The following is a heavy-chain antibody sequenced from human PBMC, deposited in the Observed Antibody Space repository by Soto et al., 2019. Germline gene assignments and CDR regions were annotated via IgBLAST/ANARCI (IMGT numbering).Heavy chain of an antibody. CDR2: ISGSGGST. CDR1: GFTFSSYA. CDR3: AKDEERYYGSGGFDY. Sequence: EVQLLESGGGLVQPGGSLRLSCAASGFTFSSYAMNWVRQAPGKGLEWVSSISGSGGSTYYADSVKGRFTISRDNSKNTAYLQMNSLRAEDTAAYYCAKDEERYYGSGGFDYWGQGTLVSVSS. J-gene: IGHJ4*02. D-gene: IGHD3-10*01. V-gene: IGHV3-23*01.